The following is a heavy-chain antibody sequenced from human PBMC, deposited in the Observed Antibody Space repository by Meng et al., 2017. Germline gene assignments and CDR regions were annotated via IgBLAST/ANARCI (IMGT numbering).Heavy chain of an antibody. Sequence: GESLKISCAVSGVSFSDSDIHWVRQASGKGLEWVGRIGGKPKRYAAAYAASVRGTFTISRDDSKHTAYLQMNSVKTEDTAVYFCTIYMRGHIWGQGTMVTVSS. CDR1: GVSFSDSD. CDR3: TIYMRGHI. J-gene: IGHJ3*02. D-gene: IGHD2/OR15-2a*01. V-gene: IGHV3-73*01. CDR2: IGGKPKRYAA.